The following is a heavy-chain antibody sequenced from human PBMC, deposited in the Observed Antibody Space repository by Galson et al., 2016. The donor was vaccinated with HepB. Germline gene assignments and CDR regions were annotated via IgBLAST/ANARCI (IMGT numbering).Heavy chain of an antibody. V-gene: IGHV3-33*06. CDR2: IWSDGSNK. CDR3: AKLDCGRNCPRDY. J-gene: IGHJ4*02. Sequence: SLRLSCAASGFTFSRYGMHWVRQAPGKGLEWVALIWSDGSNKYYADSVKGRFTISRDNSKNTAYLQMNSLRAEDRAVYYCAKLDCGRNCPRDYWGQGTQVTVSS. D-gene: IGHD2-21*02. CDR1: GFTFSRYG.